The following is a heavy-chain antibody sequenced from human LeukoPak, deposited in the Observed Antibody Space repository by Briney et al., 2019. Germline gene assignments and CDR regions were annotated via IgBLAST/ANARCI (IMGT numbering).Heavy chain of an antibody. D-gene: IGHD4-17*01. CDR1: GYTFTSYY. V-gene: IGHV1-46*01. Sequence: ASVKVSCKASGYTFTSYYMHWVRQAPGQGLEWMGIINPSGGSTSYAQKFQGRVTMTRDMSTSTVYMELSSLRSEDTAVYYCASEARTTVTTNAFDIWGQGTMATVSS. CDR3: ASEARTTVTTNAFDI. CDR2: INPSGGST. J-gene: IGHJ3*02.